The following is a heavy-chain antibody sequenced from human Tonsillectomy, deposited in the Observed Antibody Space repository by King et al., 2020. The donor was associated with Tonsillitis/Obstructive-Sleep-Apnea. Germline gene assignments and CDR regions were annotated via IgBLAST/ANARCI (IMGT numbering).Heavy chain of an antibody. CDR1: GGSFSGYY. CDR3: AREITTDAFDI. J-gene: IGHJ3*02. V-gene: IGHV4-34*01. D-gene: IGHD3-3*01. CDR2: IDHSGST. Sequence: VQLPQWGPELLKPSETLSLTCAVYGGSFSGYYWSWIRQPPGKGLEWIGEIDHSGSTNYNPSLKSRVTISVDTSKNQFSLKLSSVTAADTAVYYCAREITTDAFDIWGQGTMVTVSS.